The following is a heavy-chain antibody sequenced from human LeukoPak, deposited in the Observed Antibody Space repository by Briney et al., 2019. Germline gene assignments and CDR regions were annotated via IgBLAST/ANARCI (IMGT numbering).Heavy chain of an antibody. J-gene: IGHJ5*02. CDR3: ARGSSGYYYWFDP. CDR1: GGSISSGGYS. V-gene: IGHV4-30-2*01. D-gene: IGHD3-22*01. CDR2: IYHSGST. Sequence: SQTLSLTCAVSGGSISSGGYSWSWIRQPPGKGLEWIGYIYHSGSTYYNPSLKSRVTISVDRSKNQFSLKLSSVTAADTVVYYCARGSSGYYYWFDPWGQGTLVTVSS.